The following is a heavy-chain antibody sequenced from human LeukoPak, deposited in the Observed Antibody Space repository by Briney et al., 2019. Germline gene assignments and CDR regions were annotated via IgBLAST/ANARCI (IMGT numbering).Heavy chain of an antibody. CDR1: GGSISDNY. V-gene: IGHV4-59*08. CDR2: AYCGHA. D-gene: IGHD2-15*01. Sequence: SETLSLTCTVSGGSISDNYWSWIRQPPGKGLEWIGYAYCGHANYNSSLKSRVTMSLDTSKSQFSLRLSSVTAADTAVYFCARHPFATPFDYWGPGTLVTVSS. CDR3: ARHPFATPFDY. J-gene: IGHJ4*02.